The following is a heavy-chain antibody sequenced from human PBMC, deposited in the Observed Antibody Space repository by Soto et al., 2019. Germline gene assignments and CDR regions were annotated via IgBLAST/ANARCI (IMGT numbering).Heavy chain of an antibody. J-gene: IGHJ6*02. D-gene: IGHD6-6*01. CDR3: ARGIAASKWDYYYYYGMDV. CDR2: MNPNSGNT. CDR1: GYPFTSYD. V-gene: IGHV1-8*01. Sequence: XSVKVACKASGYPFTSYDIDWVRQATGQGLEWMGWMNPNSGNTGYAQKFQGRVTMTRNTSISTAYMELSSLRSEDTAVYYCARGIAASKWDYYYYYGMDVCGQRTTVTVSS.